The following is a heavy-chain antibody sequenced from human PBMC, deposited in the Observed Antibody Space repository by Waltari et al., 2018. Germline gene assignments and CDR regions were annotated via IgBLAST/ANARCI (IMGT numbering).Heavy chain of an antibody. CDR1: GVSISTSRYY. Sequence: QLQLQESRPGLVNPSETLSLTCTVSGVSISTSRYYWGWIRQPPGKGLDWIGSLHYGGSSYFNPSLKSRVTISVDTSKNQFSLKLTSVTAADTAVYYCATLPIPLELWYFDLWGRGTLVTVSS. J-gene: IGHJ2*01. D-gene: IGHD1-7*01. CDR3: ATLPIPLELWYFDL. CDR2: LHYGGSS. V-gene: IGHV4-39*01.